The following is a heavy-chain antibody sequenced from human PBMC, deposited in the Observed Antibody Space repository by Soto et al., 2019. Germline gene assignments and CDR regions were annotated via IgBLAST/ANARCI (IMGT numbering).Heavy chain of an antibody. CDR3: ARDDYGDYYYYGMDV. Sequence: PSETLYLTFTVSGGSISSSSYYWGWIRQPPGKGLEWIGSIYYSGSTYYNPSLKSRVTISVDTSKNQFSLKLSSVTAADTAVYYCARDDYGDYYYYGMDVWGQGTTVT. J-gene: IGHJ6*02. CDR2: IYYSGST. CDR1: GGSISSSSYY. D-gene: IGHD4-17*01. V-gene: IGHV4-39*02.